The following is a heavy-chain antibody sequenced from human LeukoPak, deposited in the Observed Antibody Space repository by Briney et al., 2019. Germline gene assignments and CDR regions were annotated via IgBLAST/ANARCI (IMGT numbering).Heavy chain of an antibody. D-gene: IGHD6-13*01. Sequence: GGSLRLSCAASGFTFSNYGIHWVRQAPGKGLEWVAVIWSDGINKYYVDSVKGRFTISRDNSKNALYLQMNSLRADDTAVYYCARSTYSSSSYYFDYWGQGSLVTVSS. CDR3: ARSTYSSSSYYFDY. V-gene: IGHV3-33*01. J-gene: IGHJ4*02. CDR1: GFTFSNYG. CDR2: IWSDGINK.